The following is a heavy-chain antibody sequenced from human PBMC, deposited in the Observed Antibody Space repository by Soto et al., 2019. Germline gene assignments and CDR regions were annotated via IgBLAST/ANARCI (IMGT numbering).Heavy chain of an antibody. D-gene: IGHD2-15*01. CDR1: GYTFTSYA. V-gene: IGHV1-3*01. CDR2: INAGNGNT. Sequence: GASVKVSCEASGYTFTSYAIHWVRQAPGQRLEGMGWINAGNGNTKYSQKFQGRVTITRDTSASTAYMELSSLRSEDTAVYYCARGSPLRCSGGSCYGYYYYYYGMDVWGQGTTVTVSS. J-gene: IGHJ6*02. CDR3: ARGSPLRCSGGSCYGYYYYYYGMDV.